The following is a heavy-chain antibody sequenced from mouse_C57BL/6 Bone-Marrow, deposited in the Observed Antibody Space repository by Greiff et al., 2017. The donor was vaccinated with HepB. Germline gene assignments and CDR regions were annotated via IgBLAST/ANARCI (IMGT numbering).Heavy chain of an antibody. CDR3: ARNWDYDGNWYFDV. D-gene: IGHD2-4*01. CDR2: IWTGGGT. V-gene: IGHV2-9-1*01. J-gene: IGHJ1*03. CDR1: GFSLTSYA. Sequence: VQLVESGPGLVAPSQSLSITCTVSGFSLTSYAISWVRQPPGKGLEWLGVIWTGGGTNYNSALKSRLSISKDNSKSQVFLKMNSLQTDDTDRYYCARNWDYDGNWYFDVWGTGTTVTVSS.